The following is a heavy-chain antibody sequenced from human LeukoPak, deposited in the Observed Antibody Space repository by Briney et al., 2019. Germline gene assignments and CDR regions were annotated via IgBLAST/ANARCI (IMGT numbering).Heavy chain of an antibody. CDR1: GFVFSSYA. J-gene: IGHJ4*02. CDR3: ARGAAAGYYFDY. D-gene: IGHD6-13*01. V-gene: IGHV3-21*01. Sequence: GGSLRLSCEVSGFVFSSYAMNWVRQAPGKELEWVSSISSSSKYIFYADSVKGRFTVSRDNARYALYLQMNNLRAEDTAVYYCARGAAAGYYFDYWGQGTLVTVSS. CDR2: ISSSSKYI.